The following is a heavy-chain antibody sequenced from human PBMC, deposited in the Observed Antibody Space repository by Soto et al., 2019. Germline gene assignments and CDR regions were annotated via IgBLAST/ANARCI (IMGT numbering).Heavy chain of an antibody. Sequence: SETLSLTCAVYGGYFSDYYLSWIRQAPGKGLEWIGEINHSGSTNYSPVVKSRVTISLDTSKNQILLKLSSITAADKAAYYCAGGKYYFRSGYHNPFGMDVWGQGTTVTVSS. D-gene: IGHD3-3*01. J-gene: IGHJ6*02. CDR1: GGYFSDYY. V-gene: IGHV4-34*01. CDR3: AGGKYYFRSGYHNPFGMDV. CDR2: INHSGST.